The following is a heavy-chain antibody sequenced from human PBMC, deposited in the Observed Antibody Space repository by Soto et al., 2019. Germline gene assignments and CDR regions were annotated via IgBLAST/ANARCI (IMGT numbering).Heavy chain of an antibody. Sequence: EVQLVESGGGLVQPGGSLRLSCAASGFAFTSFNMNWVRQAPGKGLEWVSYISSSSNTIYYADSVKGRFTISRDNAKNSLYPQMKSLRDEDAAIYYCARDDPPMITFGGVIPYDFWGRGTLVTVSS. CDR1: GFAFTSFN. V-gene: IGHV3-48*02. CDR2: ISSSSNTI. D-gene: IGHD3-16*02. CDR3: ARDDPPMITFGGVIPYDF. J-gene: IGHJ4*02.